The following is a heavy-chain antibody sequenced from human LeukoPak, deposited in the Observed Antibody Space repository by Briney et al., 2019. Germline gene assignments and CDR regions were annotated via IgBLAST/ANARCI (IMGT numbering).Heavy chain of an antibody. D-gene: IGHD6-19*01. Sequence: ASLRLSCAVSGFTFSSYAMIWVSQAPGKGLEWVSLISGSGDNTLYADSVKGRFTISKDNSKNTLYLQMNSLRAEDTAVYYCTKERSGWNFDYWGQGTLVTVSS. J-gene: IGHJ4*02. CDR3: TKERSGWNFDY. V-gene: IGHV3-23*01. CDR2: ISGSGDNT. CDR1: GFTFSSYA.